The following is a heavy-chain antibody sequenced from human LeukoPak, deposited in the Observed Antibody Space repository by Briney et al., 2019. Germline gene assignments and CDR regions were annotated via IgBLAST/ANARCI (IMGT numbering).Heavy chain of an antibody. Sequence: GGSLRLSCAASGFTFDDYAMHWGRQAPGKGLEWVSGISWNSGSIGYADSVKGRFTISRDNAKNSLYLQMNSLRAEDTALYYCAKDEDYDFWSGYYTFDYWGQGTLVTVSS. V-gene: IGHV3-9*01. CDR3: AKDEDYDFWSGYYTFDY. D-gene: IGHD3-3*01. J-gene: IGHJ4*02. CDR2: ISWNSGSI. CDR1: GFTFDDYA.